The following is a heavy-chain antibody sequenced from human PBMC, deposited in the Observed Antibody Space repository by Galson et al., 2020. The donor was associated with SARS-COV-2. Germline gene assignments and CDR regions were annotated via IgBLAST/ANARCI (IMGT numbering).Heavy chain of an antibody. CDR1: SGHY. Sequence: SGHYWSWIRQPPGRGLEYIGEVNQSGGTSYNPSLQSRVPIAVDTSKNQFSLRLASVTAADTAVYYCARRNRLASPGANLDSWGQGNHVTVSA. CDR2: VNQSGGT. D-gene: IGHD3-16*01. CDR3: ARRNRLASPGANLDS. V-gene: IGHV4-34*01. J-gene: IGHJ4*02.